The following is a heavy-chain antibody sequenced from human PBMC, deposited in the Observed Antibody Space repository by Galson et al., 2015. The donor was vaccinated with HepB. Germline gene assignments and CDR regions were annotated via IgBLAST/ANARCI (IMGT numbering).Heavy chain of an antibody. Sequence: SLRLSCAASGFTFSNAWMSWVRQAPGKGLEWVGRIKSKTDGGTTDYAAPVKGRFTISRDDSKNTLYLQMNSLKTEDTAVYYCTTGVVVVPALYGMDVWGQGTTVTVSS. CDR1: GFTFSNAW. CDR3: TTGVVVVPALYGMDV. CDR2: IKSKTDGGTT. D-gene: IGHD2-2*01. V-gene: IGHV3-15*01. J-gene: IGHJ6*02.